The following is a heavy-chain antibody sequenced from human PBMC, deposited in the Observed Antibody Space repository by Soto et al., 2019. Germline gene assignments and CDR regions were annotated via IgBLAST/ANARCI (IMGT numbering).Heavy chain of an antibody. V-gene: IGHV4-4*07. J-gene: IGHJ5*02. D-gene: IGHD1-26*01. Sequence: QVQLQESGPGLVKPSETLSLTCTVSGGSISSYYWSWIRQPAGKGLEWIGRIYTSGSTNYNPSLKSRVTMSVDTSKNQFSLELRSVTAADTAVYYCARDREWELGLNWLDPWGQGTLVSVSS. CDR2: IYTSGST. CDR1: GGSISSYY. CDR3: ARDREWELGLNWLDP.